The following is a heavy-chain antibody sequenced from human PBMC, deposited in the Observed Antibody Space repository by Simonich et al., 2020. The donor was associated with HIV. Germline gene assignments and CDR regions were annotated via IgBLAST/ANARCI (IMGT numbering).Heavy chain of an antibody. D-gene: IGHD3-10*01. Sequence: QVQLVQSGAEVKKPGSSVKVSCKASGGTFSSFAISWVRQAPGLGLEWVGGIDPIFGTANYAQMLQGRVTITADESTSTAYMELSSLRSEDTGIYYCARKGGGRGVYYFDYWGQGTLVTVSS. CDR1: GGTFSSFA. J-gene: IGHJ4*02. CDR3: ARKGGGRGVYYFDY. CDR2: IDPIFGTA. V-gene: IGHV1-69*13.